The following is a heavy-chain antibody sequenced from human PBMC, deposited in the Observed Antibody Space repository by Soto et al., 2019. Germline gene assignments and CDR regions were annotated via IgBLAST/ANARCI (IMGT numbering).Heavy chain of an antibody. CDR1: GFTFSSYT. V-gene: IGHV3-21*01. D-gene: IGHD3-3*01. CDR2: IGSITSYI. Sequence: GGSLRLSCAASGFTFSSYTMNWVRQAPGKGLEWVSAIGSITSYIYYADSVKGRFTISRDNARNSLYLQMNSLRADDTAVYYCARDPSGARPWFDYWGQGTLVTVSS. J-gene: IGHJ4*02. CDR3: ARDPSGARPWFDY.